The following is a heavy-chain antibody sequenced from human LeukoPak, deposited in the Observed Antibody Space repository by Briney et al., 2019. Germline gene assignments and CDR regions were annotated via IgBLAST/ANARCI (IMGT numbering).Heavy chain of an antibody. D-gene: IGHD3-22*01. CDR2: IYPGDSDT. V-gene: IGHV5-51*01. CDR3: ARRKDSSGYYDWYFDL. CDR1: GYKFTNYW. J-gene: IGHJ2*01. Sequence: GESLKISCKGSGYKFTNYWIAWVRQMPGKGLEWMGVIYPGDSDTRYSPSFQGQVTISADKSISTAYLQWSSLKASDTAMYYCARRKDSSGYYDWYFDLWGRGTLVTVSS.